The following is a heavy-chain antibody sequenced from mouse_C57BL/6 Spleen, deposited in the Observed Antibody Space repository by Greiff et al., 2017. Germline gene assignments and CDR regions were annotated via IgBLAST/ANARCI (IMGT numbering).Heavy chain of an antibody. Sequence: EVQLQQSGPELVKPGASVKISCKASGYTFTDYYMNWVKQSHGKGLEWIGDINPNNGSTSYKQKFKGKATLTVDNSSSTAYMELRSLTSEDSAVYFCARRAYYFDYWGQGTTRTVSS. CDR3: ARRAYYFDY. J-gene: IGHJ2*01. CDR2: INPNNGST. V-gene: IGHV1-26*01. CDR1: GYTFTDYY. D-gene: IGHD3-1*01.